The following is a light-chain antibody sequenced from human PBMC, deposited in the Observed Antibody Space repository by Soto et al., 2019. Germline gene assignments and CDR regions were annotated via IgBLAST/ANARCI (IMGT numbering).Light chain of an antibody. CDR1: QSIGSW. CDR3: QQDVSYSPWT. J-gene: IGKJ1*01. V-gene: IGKV1-5*03. Sequence: DIQMTQSPSTLSASVGDRVTITCRASQSIGSWLAWYQQKPGKAPKLLIYKASSLESGVPSRFSGSGSGTEFILTFCSLQLDVFACFYSQQDVSYSPWTFVLCTKVEVK. CDR2: KAS.